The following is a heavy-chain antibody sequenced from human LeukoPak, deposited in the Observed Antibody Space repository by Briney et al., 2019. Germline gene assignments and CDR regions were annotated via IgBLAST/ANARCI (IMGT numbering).Heavy chain of an antibody. CDR3: ARGGDSGWYDHYFDY. Sequence: ASVKVSCKASGYTFTNYGISWVRQAPGRGLEWMGWINTNTGNPTYAQGFTGRFVFSLDTSVSTAYLQISSLKAEDTAVYYCARGGDSGWYDHYFDYWGQGTLVTVSS. CDR1: GYTFTNYG. J-gene: IGHJ4*02. D-gene: IGHD6-19*01. V-gene: IGHV7-4-1*02. CDR2: INTNTGNP.